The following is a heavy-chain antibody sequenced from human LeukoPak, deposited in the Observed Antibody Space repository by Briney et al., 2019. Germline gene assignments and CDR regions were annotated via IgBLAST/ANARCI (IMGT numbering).Heavy chain of an antibody. CDR2: ASSDGTT. CDR3: ARLDCTGDGCYNH. Sequence: PSETLSLTCSVSGDSVTSYYWSWIRQPPGKGLEWIGYASSDGTTNYTPSLRSRVIMSVDTAKNHISLSLTSLTAADTAIYYCARLDCTGDGCYNHWGRGTLVTVSS. CDR1: GDSVTSYY. J-gene: IGHJ4*02. D-gene: IGHD2-8*02. V-gene: IGHV4-59*08.